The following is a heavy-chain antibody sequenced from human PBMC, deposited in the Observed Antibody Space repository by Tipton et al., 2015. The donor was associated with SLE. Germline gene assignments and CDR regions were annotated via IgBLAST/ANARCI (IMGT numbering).Heavy chain of an antibody. CDR2: MSYSGST. CDR3: AKWVVVVVVAATGPFDY. D-gene: IGHD2-15*01. CDR1: GASIRSNSYY. Sequence: TLSLTCTVSGASIRSNSYYWGWIRQPPGKGLEWIGTMSYSGSTYYDPSLESRVTISVDTSKNQFSLKLSSLTAADTAVYYCAKWVVVVVVAATGPFDYWGQGTLVTVSS. J-gene: IGHJ4*02. V-gene: IGHV4-39*07.